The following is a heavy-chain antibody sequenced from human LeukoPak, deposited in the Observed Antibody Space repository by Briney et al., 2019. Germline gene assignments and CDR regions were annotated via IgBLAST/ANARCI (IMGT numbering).Heavy chain of an antibody. Sequence: PGGSLRLSCAASGFTFSSYAMSWVRQAPGKGLEWVSAISGSGGSTYYADSVKGRFTISRDNSENTLYLQMNSLRAEDTAVYYCARSLPQAMIVVVPIDYWGQGTLVTVSS. CDR2: ISGSGGST. V-gene: IGHV3-23*01. J-gene: IGHJ4*02. D-gene: IGHD3-22*01. CDR1: GFTFSSYA. CDR3: ARSLPQAMIVVVPIDY.